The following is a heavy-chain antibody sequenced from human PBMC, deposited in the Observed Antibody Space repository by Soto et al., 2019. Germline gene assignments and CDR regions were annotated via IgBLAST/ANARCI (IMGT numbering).Heavy chain of an antibody. D-gene: IGHD4-17*01. CDR1: GYTFTGYY. J-gene: IGHJ4*02. V-gene: IGHV1-2*02. Sequence: GASVKVSCKASGYTFTGYYMHWVRQAPGQGLEWMGWINPNSGGTNYAQKFRGRVTMTRDTSISTAYMELSRLRSDDTAVYYCARDPNLRPFDYWGQGTLVAVSS. CDR2: INPNSGGT. CDR3: ARDPNLRPFDY.